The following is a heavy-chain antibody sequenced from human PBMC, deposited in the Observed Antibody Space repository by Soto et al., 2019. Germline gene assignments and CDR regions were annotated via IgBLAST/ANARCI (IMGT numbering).Heavy chain of an antibody. V-gene: IGHV4-30-4*01. CDR1: GGSISSGDYY. Sequence: QVQLQESGPGLVKPSQTLSLTCTVSGGSISSGDYYWSWIRQPPGKGLEWIGYIYYSGSTYYNPYLKSRVTIAVDTSKNQFSLKLSSVTAADTAVYYCARAGFWSGTSLDYWGQGTLVTVSS. J-gene: IGHJ4*02. CDR2: IYYSGST. CDR3: ARAGFWSGTSLDY. D-gene: IGHD3-3*01.